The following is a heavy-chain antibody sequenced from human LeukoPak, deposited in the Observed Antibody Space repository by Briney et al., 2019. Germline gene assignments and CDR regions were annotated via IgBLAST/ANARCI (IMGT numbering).Heavy chain of an antibody. CDR1: GFTFSGSA. CDR2: IRSKANSYAT. CDR3: TRHLEAVAGTRRSNY. V-gene: IGHV3-73*01. J-gene: IGHJ4*02. Sequence: HPGGSLRLSCAASGFTFSGSAMHWVRQASGKGLEWVGRIRSKANSYATAYAASVKGRFTISRDDSKNTAYLQMNSLKTEDTAVYYCTRHLEAVAGTRRSNYWGQGTLVTVSS. D-gene: IGHD6-19*01.